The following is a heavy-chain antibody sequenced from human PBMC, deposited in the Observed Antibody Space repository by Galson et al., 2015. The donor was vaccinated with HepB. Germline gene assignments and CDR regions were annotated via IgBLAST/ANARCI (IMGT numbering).Heavy chain of an antibody. CDR2: ISSGDRT. J-gene: IGHJ4*02. V-gene: IGHV3-23*01. D-gene: IGHD6-19*01. Sequence: SLRLSCAASGFTFSDYAMSWVRQAPGRGLEWVSGISSGDRTYYADSVKGRFTISRDNSKNTLYLQMNGLTADDTAVYFCAKDAAPGSGSRYFDDWGQGTLVTVSS. CDR3: AKDAAPGSGSRYFDD. CDR1: GFTFSDYA.